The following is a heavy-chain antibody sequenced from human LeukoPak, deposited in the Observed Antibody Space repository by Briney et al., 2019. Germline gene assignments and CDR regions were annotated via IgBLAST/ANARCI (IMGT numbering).Heavy chain of an antibody. CDR2: IIPIFGTA. D-gene: IGHD2-15*01. CDR3: AREGYCSGGSCYPGYNWFDP. Sequence: GASVKVSCKASGGTSSSYAISWVRQAPGQGLEWMGGIIPIFGTANYAQKFQGRVTITTDESTSTAYMELSSLRSEDTAVYYCAREGYCSGGSCYPGYNWFDPWGQGTLVTVSS. CDR1: GGTSSSYA. V-gene: IGHV1-69*05. J-gene: IGHJ5*02.